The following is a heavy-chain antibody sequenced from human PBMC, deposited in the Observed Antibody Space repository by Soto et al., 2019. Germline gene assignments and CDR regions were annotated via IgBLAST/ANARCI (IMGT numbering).Heavy chain of an antibody. J-gene: IGHJ4*02. V-gene: IGHV4-59*02. Sequence: AATLSLTCSFSCNFVTSDYLTLRQPSPEKGLEWIGYMHYTGFTHYTHSLKSRLTITVDRSMNKFTLQLTTVTVEDTAVYYAATSYGNAWYTYWGQGTQVTVSS. CDR2: MHYTGFT. D-gene: IGHD6-13*01. CDR3: ATSYGNAWYTY. CDR1: CNFVTSDY.